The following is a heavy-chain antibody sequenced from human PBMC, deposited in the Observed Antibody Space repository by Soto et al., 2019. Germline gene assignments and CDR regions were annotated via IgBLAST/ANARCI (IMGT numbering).Heavy chain of an antibody. CDR1: GGSISSSNW. V-gene: IGHV4-4*02. J-gene: IGHJ6*02. Sequence: QVQLQESGPGLVKPSGTLSLTCAVSGGSISSSNWWSWVRQPPGKGLEWIGEIYHSGSTNYNPSLKSRVTISVDKSKNQFSLKLSSVTAADTAVYYCARVWSIAAAGLYYYYGMDVWGQGTTVTVSS. CDR2: IYHSGST. D-gene: IGHD6-13*01. CDR3: ARVWSIAAAGLYYYYGMDV.